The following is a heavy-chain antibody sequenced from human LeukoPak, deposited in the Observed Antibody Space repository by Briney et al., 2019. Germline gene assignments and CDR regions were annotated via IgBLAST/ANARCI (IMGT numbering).Heavy chain of an antibody. J-gene: IGHJ4*02. V-gene: IGHV4-39*07. D-gene: IGHD3-10*01. CDR3: ARDHLVRDYFDY. Sequence: NPSETLSLTCTVSGGSISSSSYYWGWIRQPPGKGLEWIGSIYYSGSTYYNPSLKSRVTISVDTSKNQFSLKLSSVTAADTAVYYCARDHLVRDYFDYWGQGTLVTVSS. CDR1: GGSISSSSYY. CDR2: IYYSGST.